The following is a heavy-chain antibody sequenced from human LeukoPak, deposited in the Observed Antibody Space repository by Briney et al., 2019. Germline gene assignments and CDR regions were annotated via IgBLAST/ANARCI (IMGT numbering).Heavy chain of an antibody. CDR3: ARRRIAAAEGLWFDP. CDR2: INHSGST. V-gene: IGHV4-34*01. J-gene: IGHJ5*02. D-gene: IGHD6-13*01. CDR1: GGSFSGYY. Sequence: PSETLSLTCAVYGGSFSGYYWSWIRQPPGKGLEWIGEINHSGSTNYNPSLKSRVTISVDTSKNQFSLKLSSVTAADTAVYYCARRRIAAAEGLWFDPWGQGTLVTVSS.